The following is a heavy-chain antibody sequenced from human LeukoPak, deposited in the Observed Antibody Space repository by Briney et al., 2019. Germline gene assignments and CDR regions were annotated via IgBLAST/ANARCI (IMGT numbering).Heavy chain of an antibody. CDR3: ARGRGYNSFDY. D-gene: IGHD5-24*01. V-gene: IGHV4-4*07. CDR1: GDSISGYY. CDR2: IHASGNT. J-gene: IGHJ4*02. Sequence: PSETLSLTCTVSGDSISGYYWGWIRQSAGKGLEWIGRIHASGNTSYNPSLTSRVTISVDTSKNQFSLKVRSVTAADTAVYYCARGRGYNSFDYWGRGTLVTVSS.